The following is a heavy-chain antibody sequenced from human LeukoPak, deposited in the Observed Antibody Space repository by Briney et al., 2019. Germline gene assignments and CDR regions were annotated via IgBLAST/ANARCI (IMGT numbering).Heavy chain of an antibody. V-gene: IGHV3-74*01. Sequence: QPGGSLRLSCAASGFTFSSYWMHWVRQAPGKGLVWVSRINSDGSSTSYADSVKGRFTISRDNAKNTLYLQMNSLRAEDTAVYYCARSPPESDAFDIWGQGTIVTVSS. CDR3: ARSPPESDAFDI. CDR2: INSDGSST. CDR1: GFTFSSYW. J-gene: IGHJ3*02.